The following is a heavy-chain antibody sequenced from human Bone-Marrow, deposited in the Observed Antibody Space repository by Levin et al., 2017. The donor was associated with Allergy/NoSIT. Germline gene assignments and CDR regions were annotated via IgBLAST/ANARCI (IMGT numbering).Heavy chain of an antibody. CDR1: GITFNLYE. J-gene: IGHJ4*02. V-gene: IGHV3-48*03. Sequence: GGSLRLSCAASGITFNLYEMNWVRQAPGKGLEWVSYISDSGTTMYADSVKGRFTISRDNAKNSLYLQMNSLRAEDTAIYYCAGDKLFGVVVALAYWGQGTLVTVSS. D-gene: IGHD3-3*01. CDR3: AGDKLFGVVVALAY. CDR2: ISDSGTT.